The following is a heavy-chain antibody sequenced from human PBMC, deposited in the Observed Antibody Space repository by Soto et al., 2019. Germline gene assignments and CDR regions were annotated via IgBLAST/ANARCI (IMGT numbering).Heavy chain of an antibody. CDR2: ISVTGDT. D-gene: IGHD2-21*01. CDR3: AKSLSMATSFDY. CDR1: GFTFSSYA. Sequence: LRLSCAASGFTFSSYAMNWVRQVPGKGPEWVSHISVTGDTYYADSVKGRFTISRDNSKNTLFLQMNSLRAEDTAVYYCAKSLSMATSFDYWGQGTPVTVSS. V-gene: IGHV3-23*01. J-gene: IGHJ4*02.